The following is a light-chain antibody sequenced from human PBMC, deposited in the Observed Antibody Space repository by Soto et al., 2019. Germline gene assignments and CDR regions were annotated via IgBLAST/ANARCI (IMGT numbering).Light chain of an antibody. CDR3: QHYKSYSEA. Sequence: DIQMTQSPSTLSGSVGDRVTITCRASQTISSWLAWYQQKPGKAPKLLIYKASTLKSGVPSRFSGSASGTEFTLTISSLQPDNFATYYCQHYKSYSEAFGQGNKVELK. V-gene: IGKV1-5*03. J-gene: IGKJ1*01. CDR2: KAS. CDR1: QTISSW.